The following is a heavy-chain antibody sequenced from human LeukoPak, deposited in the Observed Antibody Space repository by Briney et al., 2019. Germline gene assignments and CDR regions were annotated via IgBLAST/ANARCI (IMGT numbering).Heavy chain of an antibody. CDR1: GGSISRYY. J-gene: IGHJ6*03. V-gene: IGHV4-4*07. CDR3: ARVNKVITQEYYYYYMDV. CDR2: IYTSGST. D-gene: IGHD3-10*01. Sequence: SETLSLTRTVSGGSISRYYWSWIRQPAGKGLEWIGRIYTSGSTNYNPSLKSRVTMSVDTSKNQFSLKLSSVTAADTAVYYCARVNKVITQEYYYYYMDVWGKGTTVTVSS.